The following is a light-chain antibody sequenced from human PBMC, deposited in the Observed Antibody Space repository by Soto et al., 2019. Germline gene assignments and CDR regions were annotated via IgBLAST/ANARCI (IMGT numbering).Light chain of an antibody. Sequence: IQLTPSPSTLSASVGARVTITCRASQSISSWLAWYQQKPGKAPKLLIYKASSLESGVPSRFSGSGSGTEFTLTISSLQPDDFATYYCQQYNDYPWTFGQGTKVDIK. V-gene: IGKV1-5*03. CDR1: QSISSW. J-gene: IGKJ1*01. CDR2: KAS. CDR3: QQYNDYPWT.